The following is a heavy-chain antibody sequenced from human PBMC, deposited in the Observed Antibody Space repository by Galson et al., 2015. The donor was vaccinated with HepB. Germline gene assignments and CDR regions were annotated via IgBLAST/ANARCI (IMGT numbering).Heavy chain of an antibody. CDR3: ARDHWDYRHGMDV. J-gene: IGHJ6*02. V-gene: IGHV3-53*01. CDR1: GFSVSSNY. D-gene: IGHD1-7*01. Sequence: SLRLSCAASGFSVSSNYMSWVRQAPGKGLEWVSVIYTGGSTYYADSVRGRFSISRDNSRNTLYLQMNSLGAEDTALYYCARDHWDYRHGMDVWGQGTTVTASS. CDR2: IYTGGST.